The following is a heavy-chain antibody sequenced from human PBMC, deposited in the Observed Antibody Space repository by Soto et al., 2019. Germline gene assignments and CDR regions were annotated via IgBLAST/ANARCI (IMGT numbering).Heavy chain of an antibody. Sequence: SETLSLTFTVSGGSITRYYWRWIRQPPGKGLEGIGYIYYSGSTNYNPSLKSRVTISVDTSKNQFSLKLRSVTAADTGVYYCARVGAGGYYDSSGYYPLFDYWGQGTLVTVSS. CDR1: GGSITRYY. J-gene: IGHJ4*02. V-gene: IGHV4-59*01. D-gene: IGHD3-22*01. CDR3: ARVGAGGYYDSSGYYPLFDY. CDR2: IYYSGST.